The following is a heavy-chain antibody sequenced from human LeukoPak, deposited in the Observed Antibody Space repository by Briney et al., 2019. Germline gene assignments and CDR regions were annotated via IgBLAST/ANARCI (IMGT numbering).Heavy chain of an antibody. J-gene: IGHJ4*02. Sequence: GESLKISCKGSGYSFTSYWIGWVRQMPGKGLEWMGIIYPGDSDTRYSPSFQGQVTISADKPISTAYLQWSSLKASDTAMYYCASQGDSSGWSFDYWGQGTLVTVSS. D-gene: IGHD6-19*01. V-gene: IGHV5-51*01. CDR2: IYPGDSDT. CDR3: ASQGDSSGWSFDY. CDR1: GYSFTSYW.